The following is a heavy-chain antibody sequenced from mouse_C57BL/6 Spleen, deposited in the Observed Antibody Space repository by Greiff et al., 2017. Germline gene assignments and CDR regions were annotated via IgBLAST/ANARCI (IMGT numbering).Heavy chain of an antibody. CDR2: IYPGDGDT. CDR1: GYAFSSSW. Sequence: VQLQQSGPELVKPGASVQISCKASGYAFSSSWMNWVKPRPGKGLEWIGRIYPGDGDTNYNGKFKGKATLTADKSSSTAYMQLSSLTSEDSAVYFCARDYGSSYVFDYWGQGTTLTVSS. D-gene: IGHD1-1*01. J-gene: IGHJ2*01. V-gene: IGHV1-82*01. CDR3: ARDYGSSYVFDY.